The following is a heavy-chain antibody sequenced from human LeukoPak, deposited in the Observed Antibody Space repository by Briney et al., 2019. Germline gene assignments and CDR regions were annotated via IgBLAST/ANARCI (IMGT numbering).Heavy chain of an antibody. CDR1: GGSISSYY. CDR3: ARDAAGTYYYYYMDV. V-gene: IGHV4-59*01. CDR2: IYYSGST. Sequence: PSETLSLTCTVSGGSISSYYWSWIRQPPGKGLEWIGYIYYSGSTNYNPSLKSRVTISVDTSKNQSSLKLSSVTAADTAVYYCARDAAGTYYYYYMDVWGKGTTVTVSS. J-gene: IGHJ6*03. D-gene: IGHD6-19*01.